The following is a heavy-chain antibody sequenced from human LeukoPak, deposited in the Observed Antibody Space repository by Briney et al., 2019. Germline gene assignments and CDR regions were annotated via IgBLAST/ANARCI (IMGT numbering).Heavy chain of an antibody. CDR1: GYTFTSYD. CDR3: ARVIPRKTYFDY. J-gene: IGHJ4*02. CDR2: MNPNSGNT. V-gene: IGHV1-8*03. D-gene: IGHD2-21*01. Sequence: ASVKVSCRASGYTFTSYDINWVRQATGQGLEWMGWMNPNSGNTGYAQKFQGRVTITRNTSISTAYMELSSLRSEDTAVYYCARVIPRKTYFDYWGQGTLVTVSS.